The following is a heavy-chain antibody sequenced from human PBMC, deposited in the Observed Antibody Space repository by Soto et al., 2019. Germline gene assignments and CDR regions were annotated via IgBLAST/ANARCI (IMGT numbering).Heavy chain of an antibody. D-gene: IGHD1-1*01. V-gene: IGHV3-43*01. CDR1: GFTFDDYT. CDR2: ISWDGGST. J-gene: IGHJ6*02. CDR3: AKDMGTPPSYGMDV. Sequence: VGSLRLSCAASGFTFDDYTMHWVRQAPGKGLEWVSLISWDGGSTYYADSVKGRFTISRDNSKNSLYLQMNSLRTEDTALYYCAKDMGTPPSYGMDVWGQGTTVTVSS.